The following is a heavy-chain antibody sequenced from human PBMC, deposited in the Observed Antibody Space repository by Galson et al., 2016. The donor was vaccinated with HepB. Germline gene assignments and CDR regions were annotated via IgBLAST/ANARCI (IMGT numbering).Heavy chain of an antibody. CDR1: GVSISSFY. J-gene: IGHJ5*02. CDR2: LSSSGSA. D-gene: IGHD3-10*01. V-gene: IGHV4-59*01. Sequence: SETLSLTCAVSGVSISSFYWSWIRQSSGKGLEWIGHLSSSGSAYNPSLKSRVTISIDTSKNQSSLKLSSMTAADTAVYYCAREFRLVWFGELLHNWFDPWGQGTLVTVSS. CDR3: AREFRLVWFGELLHNWFDP.